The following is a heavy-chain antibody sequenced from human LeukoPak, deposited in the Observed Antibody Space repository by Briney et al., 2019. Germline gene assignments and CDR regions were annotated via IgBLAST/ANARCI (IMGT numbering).Heavy chain of an antibody. CDR3: ARVRVGYCTSTSCQYFDS. Sequence: PGGSLRLSCAASGFTFRTYPMHWVRQAPGKGLEWVAFISYDGSNKYYADSVKGRFTVSRENSKNTLFLQINSLRAEDTAVYYCARVRVGYCTSTSCQYFDSWGQGTLVSVSS. CDR2: ISYDGSNK. CDR1: GFTFRTYP. D-gene: IGHD2-2*01. J-gene: IGHJ4*02. V-gene: IGHV3-30*04.